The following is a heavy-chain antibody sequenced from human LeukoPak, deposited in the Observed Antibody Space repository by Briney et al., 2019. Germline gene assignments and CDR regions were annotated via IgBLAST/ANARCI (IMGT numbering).Heavy chain of an antibody. Sequence: PGGSQRLSCAASGLTVSSNYMSWVRQAPGKGLQWVSVIYSGGSTYYADSVKGRFTISRDNSKNTLYLQMNSLRAEDTAVYYCARDAGPGVPGYWGQGALVTVSS. CDR1: GLTVSSNY. CDR3: ARDAGPGVPGY. CDR2: IYSGGST. V-gene: IGHV3-53*01. D-gene: IGHD1-1*01. J-gene: IGHJ4*02.